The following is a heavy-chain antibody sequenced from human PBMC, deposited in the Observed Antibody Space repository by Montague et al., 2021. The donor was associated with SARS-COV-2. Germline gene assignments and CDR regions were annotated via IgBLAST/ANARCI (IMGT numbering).Heavy chain of an antibody. Sequence: SETLSLTCTVSGDSISSSSYYWGWIRQPPGKGLEWIGSIYYSGSTYYNPSLKSRVTMSVDTSKNQFSLKLSSVTAADTAVYYCFLYGSSSRLFDPWGQGTLVTVSS. J-gene: IGHJ5*02. CDR1: GDSISSSSYY. V-gene: IGHV4-39*01. CDR3: FLYGSSSRLFDP. D-gene: IGHD6-13*01. CDR2: IYYSGST.